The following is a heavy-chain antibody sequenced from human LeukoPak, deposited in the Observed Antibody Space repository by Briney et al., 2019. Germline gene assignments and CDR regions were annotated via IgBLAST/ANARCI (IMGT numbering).Heavy chain of an antibody. D-gene: IGHD2-15*01. CDR1: GYTFTGYY. Sequence: ASVKVSCKASGYTFTGYYMHLVRQAPGQGLEWMGRINPNSGGTNYAQKFQGRVTMTRDTSISTAYMELSRLRSDDTAVYYCAGLGYCSGGSCYTNDYWGQGTLVTVSS. CDR3: AGLGYCSGGSCYTNDY. V-gene: IGHV1-2*06. CDR2: INPNSGGT. J-gene: IGHJ4*02.